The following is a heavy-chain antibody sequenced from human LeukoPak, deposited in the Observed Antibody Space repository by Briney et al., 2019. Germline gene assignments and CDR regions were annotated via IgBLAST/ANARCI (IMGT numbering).Heavy chain of an antibody. CDR2: ISYDGSNK. Sequence: PGGSLRLSCVASGFIFSSYWMSWVRQAPGKGLEWVAVISYDGSNKYYADSVKGRFTISRDNSKNTLYLQMNSLRAEDTAVYYCANYRKTHYYFDYWGQGTLVTVSS. D-gene: IGHD1-14*01. CDR3: ANYRKTHYYFDY. J-gene: IGHJ4*02. V-gene: IGHV3-30*18. CDR1: GFIFSSYW.